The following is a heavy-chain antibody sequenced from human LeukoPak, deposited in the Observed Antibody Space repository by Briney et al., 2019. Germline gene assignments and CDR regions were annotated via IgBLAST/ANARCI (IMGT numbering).Heavy chain of an antibody. CDR1: GGSISSGDYY. CDR3: ARGALDTAMVRVGEFDY. V-gene: IGHV4-30-4*01. Sequence: SETLSLTCTVSGGSISSGDYYWSWIRQPPGKGLEWIGYIYYSGSTYYNPSLKSRVTISVDTSKNQFSLKLSTVTAADTAVYYCARGALDTAMVRVGEFDYWGQGTLVTVSS. D-gene: IGHD5-18*01. CDR2: IYYSGST. J-gene: IGHJ4*02.